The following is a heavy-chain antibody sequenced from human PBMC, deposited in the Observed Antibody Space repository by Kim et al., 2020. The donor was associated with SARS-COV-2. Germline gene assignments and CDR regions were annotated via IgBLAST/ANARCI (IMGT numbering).Heavy chain of an antibody. V-gene: IGHV4-34*01. J-gene: IGHJ3*02. CDR2: HSGST. CDR3: ARRTFDI. Sequence: HSGSTNYNPSLKSRVTISVDTSKNQFSLKLSSVTAADTAVYYCARRTFDIWGQGTMVTVSS.